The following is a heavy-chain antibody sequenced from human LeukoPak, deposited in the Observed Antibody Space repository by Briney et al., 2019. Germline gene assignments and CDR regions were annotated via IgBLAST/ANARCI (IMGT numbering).Heavy chain of an antibody. V-gene: IGHV3-20*04. CDR1: GSTFDNYA. J-gene: IGHJ4*02. Sequence: PGGSLRLPCAASGSTFDNYAMSWVRQVPEKGLEWVSGLNWNGAITGYADSVKGRFTISRDNAKNSLYLQMNSLRAEDTALYYCARTYYYDSSGRGRFDHWGQGTLVTVSS. D-gene: IGHD3-22*01. CDR3: ARTYYYDSSGRGRFDH. CDR2: LNWNGAIT.